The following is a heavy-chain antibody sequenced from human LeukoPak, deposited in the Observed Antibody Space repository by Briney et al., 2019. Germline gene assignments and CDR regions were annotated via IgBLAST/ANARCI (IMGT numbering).Heavy chain of an antibody. CDR2: IYHSGST. J-gene: IGHJ6*03. Sequence: SETLSLTCAVSGYSISSGYFWGWIRRPPGRGLDWFGRIYHSGSTYYNPSLKRRVTISVETSKHQCSLKLCSVPAADTAVYYCARTTSNGYFYYMDVWGKGTTVTVCS. V-gene: IGHV4-38-2*01. CDR1: GYSISSGYF. CDR3: ARTTSNGYFYYMDV. D-gene: IGHD2-8*01.